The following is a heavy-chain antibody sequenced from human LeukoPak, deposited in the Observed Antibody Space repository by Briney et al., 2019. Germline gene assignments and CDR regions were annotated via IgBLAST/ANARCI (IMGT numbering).Heavy chain of an antibody. CDR1: GGSISSSSYY. J-gene: IGHJ3*01. CDR2: IYYSGST. Sequence: PSETLSLTCTVSGGSISSSSYYWGWIRQPPGKGLEWIGSIYYSGSTYYNPSLKSRVTISVDTSKNQFSLKLSSVTAADTAVYYCARGRGYSYGFGPWGQGTMVTVSS. CDR3: ARGRGYSYGFGP. D-gene: IGHD5-18*01. V-gene: IGHV4-39*07.